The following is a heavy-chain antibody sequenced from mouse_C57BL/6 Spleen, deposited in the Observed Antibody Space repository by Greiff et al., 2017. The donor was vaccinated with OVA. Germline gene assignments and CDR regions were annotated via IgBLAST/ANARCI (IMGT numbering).Heavy chain of an antibody. CDR2: IDPSDSYP. V-gene: IGHV1-59*01. Sequence: VQLQQPGAELVRPGTSVKLSCKASGYTFTSYWMHWVKQRPGQGLEWIGVIDPSDSYPNYNQKFKGKATLTVATSSSTAYMQLSSLTSEDSAVDYCARDDDGYYFDYWGQGTTLPVSS. CDR1: GYTFTSYW. J-gene: IGHJ2*01. CDR3: ARDDDGYYFDY. D-gene: IGHD2-3*01.